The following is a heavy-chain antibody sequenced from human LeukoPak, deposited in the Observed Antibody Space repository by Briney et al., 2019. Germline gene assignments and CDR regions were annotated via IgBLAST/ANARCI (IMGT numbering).Heavy chain of an antibody. CDR3: ARGPTIAFRRSHLKKNNWFDP. CDR2: INHSGST. V-gene: IGHV4-34*01. CDR1: GGSFSGYY. J-gene: IGHJ5*02. D-gene: IGHD3-3*02. Sequence: SETLSLTCAVYGGSFSGYYWSWIRQPPGKGLEWIGEINHSGSTNYNPSLKSRVTISVDTSKNQFSLKLSSVAAADTAVYYCARGPTIAFRRSHLKKNNWFDPWGQGTLVTASS.